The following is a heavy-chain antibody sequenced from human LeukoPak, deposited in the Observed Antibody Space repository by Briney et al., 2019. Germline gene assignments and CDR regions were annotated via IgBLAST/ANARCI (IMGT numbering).Heavy chain of an antibody. CDR3: AKEGDYYGSGSYRDGFDI. V-gene: IGHV3-30*02. CDR1: GFNFRTYG. J-gene: IGHJ3*02. CDR2: IRFDGSNK. D-gene: IGHD3-10*01. Sequence: PGGSLRLSCAASGFNFRTYGMHWVRQAPGKGLEWVAFIRFDGSNKYYADSMKGRFTISRDSFKNTLYLQMNSLRPEDTAVYYCAKEGDYYGSGSYRDGFDIWGQGTRATVSS.